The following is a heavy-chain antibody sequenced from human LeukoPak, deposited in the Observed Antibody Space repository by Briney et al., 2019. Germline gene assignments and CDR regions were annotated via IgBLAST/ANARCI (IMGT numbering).Heavy chain of an antibody. CDR2: INHSGST. CDR1: GGSFSGYY. V-gene: IGHV4-34*01. J-gene: IGHJ4*02. D-gene: IGHD3-22*01. CDR3: ARDAGDTYYYDSSGYYHYGIDY. Sequence: PSETLSLTCAVYGGSFSGYYWSWIRQPPGKGLEWIGEINHSGSTNYNPSLKSRVTISVDTSKNQFSLKLSSVTAADTAVYYCARDAGDTYYYDSSGYYHYGIDYWGQGTLVTVSS.